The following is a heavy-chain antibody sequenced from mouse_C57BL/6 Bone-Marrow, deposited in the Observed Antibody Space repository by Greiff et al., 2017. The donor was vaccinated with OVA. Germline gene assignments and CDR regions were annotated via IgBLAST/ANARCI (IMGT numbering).Heavy chain of an antibody. J-gene: IGHJ2*01. CDR1: GYTFTSYW. CDR3: ARRDSGGHYFDY. D-gene: IGHD1-3*01. V-gene: IGHV1-55*01. CDR2: IYPGSGST. Sequence: QVQLQQPGAELVKPGASVKMSCKASGYTFTSYWITWVKQRPGQGLEWIGDIYPGSGSTNYNEKFKSKATLTVDTSSSTAYMQLSSLTSEDSAVYYCARRDSGGHYFDYWGQGTTLTVSS.